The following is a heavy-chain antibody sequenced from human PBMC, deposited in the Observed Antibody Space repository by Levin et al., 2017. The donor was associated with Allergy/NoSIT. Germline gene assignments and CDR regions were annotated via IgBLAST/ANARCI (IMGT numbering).Heavy chain of an antibody. V-gene: IGHV3-21*01. Sequence: LSLTCAASGFTFSSYSMNWVRQAPGKGLEWVSSISSSSSYIYYADSVKGRFTISRDNAKNSLYLQMNSLRAEDTAVYYCARDVTPLLRYFDWVYYYYMDVWGKGTTVTVSS. CDR1: GFTFSSYS. D-gene: IGHD3-9*01. CDR3: ARDVTPLLRYFDWVYYYYMDV. CDR2: ISSSSSYI. J-gene: IGHJ6*03.